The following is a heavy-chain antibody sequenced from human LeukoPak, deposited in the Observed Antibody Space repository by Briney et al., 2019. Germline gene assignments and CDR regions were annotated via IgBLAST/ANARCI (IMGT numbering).Heavy chain of an antibody. J-gene: IGHJ4*02. CDR3: AREDYSDSSDYRGYYFDY. Sequence: GGSLRLSCAVSGFSFSSYAMDWVRQAPGKGLEWVSSISYSSSYIYYADSVKGRFTISRDNAKNSLYLQMNSLRAEDTAVYYCAREDYSDSSDYRGYYFDYWGQGTLVTVSS. V-gene: IGHV3-21*01. D-gene: IGHD3-22*01. CDR2: ISYSSSYI. CDR1: GFSFSSYA.